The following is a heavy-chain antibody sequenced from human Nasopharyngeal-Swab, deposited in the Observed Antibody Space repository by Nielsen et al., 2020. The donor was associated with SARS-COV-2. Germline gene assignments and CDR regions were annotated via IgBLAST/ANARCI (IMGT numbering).Heavy chain of an antibody. Sequence: SETLSLTCAVYGGSFSGYCWRWIRQPPGKGLEWIGEVNHSGSTNYNPSLKSRVTISVDTSKNQFSLKLSSVTAADTAVYYCAGGRGGPYDILTGYYAHHYHGMDVWGQGTTVTVSS. CDR1: GGSFSGYC. V-gene: IGHV4-34*01. CDR2: VNHSGST. J-gene: IGHJ6*02. CDR3: AGGRGGPYDILTGYYAHHYHGMDV. D-gene: IGHD3-9*01.